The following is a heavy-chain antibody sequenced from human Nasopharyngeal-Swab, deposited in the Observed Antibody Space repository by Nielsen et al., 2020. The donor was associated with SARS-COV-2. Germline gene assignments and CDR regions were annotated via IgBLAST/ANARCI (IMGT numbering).Heavy chain of an antibody. Sequence: GESLKISCAAPGLSFGDYTMHWVRQAPGKGLECVALIGWSGGSIFYADSVKGRFTIYRDNSKNPLYLEMNSLTTEDTAFYYCAKDRGGSAWALDYWGQGTLVTVSS. CDR3: AKDRGGSAWALDY. D-gene: IGHD6-19*01. V-gene: IGHV3-43*01. CDR2: IGWSGGSI. J-gene: IGHJ4*02. CDR1: GLSFGDYT.